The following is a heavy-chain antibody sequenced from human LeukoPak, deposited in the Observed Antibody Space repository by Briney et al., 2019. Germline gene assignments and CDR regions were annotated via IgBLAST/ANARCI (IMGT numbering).Heavy chain of an antibody. CDR1: GGSITSTNY. J-gene: IGHJ4*02. CDR2: GNLQGST. Sequence: PSGTLSLTCGVSGGSITSTNYWTWVRQPPGKGLEWMGEGNLQGSTNYNPSLMGRVAISVDMSENHISLQLTSVTAADTAVYYCAREGGPYRPLDYSGQGTLVTVSS. V-gene: IGHV4-4*02. CDR3: AREGGPYRPLDY.